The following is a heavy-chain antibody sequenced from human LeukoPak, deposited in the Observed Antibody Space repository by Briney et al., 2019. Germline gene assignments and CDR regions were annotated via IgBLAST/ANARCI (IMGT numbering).Heavy chain of an antibody. D-gene: IGHD1-7*01. CDR2: IYYSGST. V-gene: IGHV4-30-4*02. CDR3: ASALPLNWNYGAYMDV. Sequence: SETLSLTCTVSGGSISSGDYYWSWIRQPPGKGLEWIGYIYYSGSTYYNPSLKSRVTISVDTSKNQFSLKLSSVTAADTAVYYCASALPLNWNYGAYMDVWGQGTTVTVSS. J-gene: IGHJ6*02. CDR1: GGSISSGDYY.